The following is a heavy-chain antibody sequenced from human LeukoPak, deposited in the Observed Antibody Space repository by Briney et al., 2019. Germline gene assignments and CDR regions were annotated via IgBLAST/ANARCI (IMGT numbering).Heavy chain of an antibody. V-gene: IGHV3-23*01. CDR3: ATVFLSPATPFDY. CDR2: ISGSGGST. J-gene: IGHJ4*02. CDR1: GFTFSTYA. Sequence: GGSLGLSCAASGFTFSTYAMSWVRQAPGKGLEWVSAISGSGGSTYYADSVKGRFTISRDNSKNTLYLQMNSLRAEDTAVYYCATVFLSPATPFDYWGQGTLVTVSS. D-gene: IGHD2/OR15-2a*01.